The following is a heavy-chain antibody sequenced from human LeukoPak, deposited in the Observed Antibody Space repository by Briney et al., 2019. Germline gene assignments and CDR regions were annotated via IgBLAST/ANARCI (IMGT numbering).Heavy chain of an antibody. D-gene: IGHD5-24*01. CDR3: ARSRYNLDY. V-gene: IGHV3-33*01. Sequence: GGSLRLSCAASGFTFSSYDMHWVRQAPGRGPEWVAIIRYDGSNENYVDSVKGRFTISRDNSKKTLYLQMNSLSAEDTAVYYCARSRYNLDYWGQGTLVTVSS. J-gene: IGHJ4*02. CDR1: GFTFSSYD. CDR2: IRYDGSNE.